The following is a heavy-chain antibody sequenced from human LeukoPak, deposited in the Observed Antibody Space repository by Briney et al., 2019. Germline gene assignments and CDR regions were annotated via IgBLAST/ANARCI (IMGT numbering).Heavy chain of an antibody. J-gene: IGHJ5*02. V-gene: IGHV3-7*01. Sequence: GGSPRLSCAASGFTFSNYWMSWVRQAPGKGLEWVANIKQDGSEKYYVDSVKGRFTISRDNAKNSLYLQMNSLRVEDTAVYYCARLTFNYGDYGADWFDPWGQGTQVTVSS. CDR2: IKQDGSEK. CDR1: GFTFSNYW. CDR3: ARLTFNYGDYGADWFDP. D-gene: IGHD4-17*01.